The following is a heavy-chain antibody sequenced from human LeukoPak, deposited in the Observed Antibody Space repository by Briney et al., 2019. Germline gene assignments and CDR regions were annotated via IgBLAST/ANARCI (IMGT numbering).Heavy chain of an antibody. CDR3: AKGPDYGNNARPDYYTYGMEV. CDR2: IYKSGST. V-gene: IGHV4-59*01. J-gene: IGHJ6*04. CDR1: GDSISSYY. D-gene: IGHD4-11*01. Sequence: TSETLSLTCTVSGDSISSYYWSWIRQPPGKGLEWIGYIYKSGSTNYNPSLKSRVTISVDTSKNQFSLKLSSVTAADTAVYYCAKGPDYGNNARPDYYTYGMEVWGKGTTFPVS.